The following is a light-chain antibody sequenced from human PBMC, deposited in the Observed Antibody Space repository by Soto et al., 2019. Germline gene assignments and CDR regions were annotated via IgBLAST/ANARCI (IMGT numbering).Light chain of an antibody. Sequence: DFQMTQSPSSLSASVGDRVTITCRASQAISNYLAWYQQKPGKVPILLIYAASTLQSGIPSRFSCGGSVTDFTITISSLQPEDVATSYCQKYTSAPFTLGPGTKVNIK. J-gene: IGKJ3*01. CDR2: AAS. CDR1: QAISNY. CDR3: QKYTSAPFT. V-gene: IGKV1-27*01.